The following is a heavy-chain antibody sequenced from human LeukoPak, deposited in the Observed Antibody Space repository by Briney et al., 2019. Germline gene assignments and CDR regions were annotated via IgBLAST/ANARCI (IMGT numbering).Heavy chain of an antibody. V-gene: IGHV1-69*05. J-gene: IGHJ6*03. D-gene: IGHD2-2*01. CDR3: ARCYCSSTSCYSPMDV. CDR2: VIPIFGTA. CDR1: GGTFSSYA. Sequence: SVKVSCKASGGTFSSYAISWVRQAPGQGLEWMGGVIPIFGTANYAQKFQGRVTITTDESTSTAYMELSSLRSEDTAVYYCARCYCSSTSCYSPMDVWGKGTTVTVSS.